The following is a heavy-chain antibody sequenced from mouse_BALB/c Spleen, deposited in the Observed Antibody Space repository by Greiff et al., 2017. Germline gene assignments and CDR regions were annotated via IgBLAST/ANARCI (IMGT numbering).Heavy chain of an antibody. Sequence: EVKLMESGGGLVKPGGSLKLSCAASGFTFSDYYMYWVRQTPEKRLEWVATISDGGSYTYYPDSVKGRFTISRDNAKNNLYLQMSSLKSEDTAMYYCARGEYGNYVCAMDYWGQGTSVTVSS. J-gene: IGHJ4*01. D-gene: IGHD2-10*02. CDR2: ISDGGSYT. CDR1: GFTFSDYY. V-gene: IGHV5-4*02. CDR3: ARGEYGNYVCAMDY.